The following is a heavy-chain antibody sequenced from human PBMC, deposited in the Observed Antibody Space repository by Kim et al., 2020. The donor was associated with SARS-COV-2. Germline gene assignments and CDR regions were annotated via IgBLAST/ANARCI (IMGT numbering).Heavy chain of an antibody. CDR3: ARVAMVRARRFDY. V-gene: IGHV3-48*02. Sequence: YADSVKGRFTISRDNAKNSLYLQMNSLRDEDTAVYYCARVAMVRARRFDYWGQGTLVTVSS. D-gene: IGHD3-10*01. J-gene: IGHJ4*02.